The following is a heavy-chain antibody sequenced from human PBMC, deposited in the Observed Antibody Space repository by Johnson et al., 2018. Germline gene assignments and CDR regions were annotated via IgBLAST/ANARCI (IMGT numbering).Heavy chain of an antibody. J-gene: IGHJ4*02. V-gene: IGHV5-51*01. Sequence: VQLVQSGAEVKKPGESLKISCKASGYIFITQWIAWVRQVPGKGLEWMGIIYPGDSDTRYSPSFQGQVTFSVDKSISTTYLQWNSLKAADSGMYYCTRGGGYNFDWGQGTLVTVSS. CDR3: TRGGGYNFD. CDR2: IYPGDSDT. CDR1: GYIFITQW. D-gene: IGHD3-22*01.